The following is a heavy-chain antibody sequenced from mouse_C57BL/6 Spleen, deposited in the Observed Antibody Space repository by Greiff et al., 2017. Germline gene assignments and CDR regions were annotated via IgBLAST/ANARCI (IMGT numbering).Heavy chain of an antibody. V-gene: IGHV1-15*01. CDR3: TRSWESYYFDY. CDR1: GYTFTDYE. J-gene: IGHJ2*01. Sequence: QVQLQQSGAELVRPGASVTLSCKASGYTFTDYEMHWVKQTPVHGLEWIGAIDPETGGTAYNQKFKGKAILTADKSSSTAYMELRSLTSEDSAVYYCTRSWESYYFDYWGQGTTLTVSS. D-gene: IGHD4-1*01. CDR2: IDPETGGT.